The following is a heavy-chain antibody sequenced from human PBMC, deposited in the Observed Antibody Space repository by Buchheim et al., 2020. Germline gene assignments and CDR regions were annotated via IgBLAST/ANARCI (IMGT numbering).Heavy chain of an antibody. Sequence: EVYLVESGGGLVQPGGSLRLSCAASGFTFRNYWMNWVRQAPGKGLEWVANINEDGTEKYYVDSVKGRFTISRENAMSSVYRKMSSLRVEDTAVYYCAKHSIPWGQGT. D-gene: IGHD2/OR15-2a*01. J-gene: IGHJ5*02. CDR2: INEDGTEK. CDR3: AKHSIP. CDR1: GFTFRNYW. V-gene: IGHV3-7*03.